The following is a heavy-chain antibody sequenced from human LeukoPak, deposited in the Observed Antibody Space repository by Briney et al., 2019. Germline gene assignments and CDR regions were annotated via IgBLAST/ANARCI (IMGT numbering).Heavy chain of an antibody. J-gene: IGHJ4*02. CDR2: VDPKDGET. Sequence: ASVKISCKVSGYTLTDYYMHWVQKAPGKGLEWMGVVDPKDGETKYAEKFQGRVIMTADTSTDTAYMELSSLRSEDTAVYYCATLGNSGYGVDYWGQGTLVTVS. CDR3: ATLGNSGYGVDY. D-gene: IGHD5-12*01. V-gene: IGHV1-69-2*01. CDR1: GYTLTDYY.